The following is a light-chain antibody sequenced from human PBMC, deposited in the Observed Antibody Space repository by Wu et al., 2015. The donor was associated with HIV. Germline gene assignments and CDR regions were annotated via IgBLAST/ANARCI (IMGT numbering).Light chain of an antibody. CDR2: GAS. Sequence: EIVLTQSPGTLSLSPGERATLSCRASQSISGNYFAWYQQKPGQAPRLLIYGASNRATGIPDRFSGSGSGTDFTLIINGLEPEDFAVYYCQQFGGSTIITFGQGTRLEIK. CDR3: QQFGGSTIIT. CDR1: QSISGNY. V-gene: IGKV3-20*01. J-gene: IGKJ5*01.